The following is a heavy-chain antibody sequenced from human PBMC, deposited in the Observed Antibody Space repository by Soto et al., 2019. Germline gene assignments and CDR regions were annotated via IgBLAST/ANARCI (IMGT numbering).Heavy chain of an antibody. J-gene: IGHJ4*02. CDR3: AKEGGLSGSYYISSSYYFDY. CDR1: GFTFSSYG. D-gene: IGHD1-26*01. CDR2: ISYDGSNT. V-gene: IGHV3-30*18. Sequence: GGSLRLSCAASGFTFSSYGMHWVRQAPGKGLEWVAIISYDGSNTYYADSVKGRFTISRDNSKNTLYLQMNSLRAEDTSVYYCAKEGGLSGSYYISSSYYFDYWGKGTLVTVSS.